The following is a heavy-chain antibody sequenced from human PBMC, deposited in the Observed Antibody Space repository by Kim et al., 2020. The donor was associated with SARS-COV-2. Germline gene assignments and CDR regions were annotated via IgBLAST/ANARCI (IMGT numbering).Heavy chain of an antibody. Sequence: KVSCKTSGHTFGNYWIAWVRQMPGKGLEWMGIIYPGNSDTRYSPSFQGQVTISADKSTSTAHLQWSSLKASDTAIYYCTTTAITATEKYYFDYWGQG. J-gene: IGHJ4*02. CDR2: IYPGNSDT. D-gene: IGHD6-13*01. CDR3: TTTAITATEKYYFDY. V-gene: IGHV5-51*01. CDR1: GHTFGNYW.